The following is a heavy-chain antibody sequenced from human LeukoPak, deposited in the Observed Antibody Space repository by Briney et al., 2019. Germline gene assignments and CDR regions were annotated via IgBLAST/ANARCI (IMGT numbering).Heavy chain of an antibody. Sequence: SGGSLRLSCAASGFTFSSYGMHWVRQAPGKGLEWVAFIRYDGSNKYYADSVKGRLTISRDNSKNILYLQMNSLRADDTAVYYCARLTRSGSNPKYFDYWGQGTLVTVSS. CDR3: ARLTRSGSNPKYFDY. J-gene: IGHJ4*02. V-gene: IGHV3-30*02. CDR2: IRYDGSNK. D-gene: IGHD3-10*01. CDR1: GFTFSSYG.